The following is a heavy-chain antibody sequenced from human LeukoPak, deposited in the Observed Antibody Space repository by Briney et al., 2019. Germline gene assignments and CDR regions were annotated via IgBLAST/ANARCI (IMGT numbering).Heavy chain of an antibody. V-gene: IGHV1-18*01. J-gene: IGHJ5*02. D-gene: IGHD3-10*01. CDR1: GYTFTSYG. CDR3: ARGFGSGSYYGS. Sequence: GASVKVSCKCSGYTFTSYGISWVRQAPGQGLEWMGWISAYNGNTNYAQKLQGRVTMTTDTSTSTVYMELSSLTSEDTAVYYCARGFGSGSYYGSWGQGTLVTVSS. CDR2: ISAYNGNT.